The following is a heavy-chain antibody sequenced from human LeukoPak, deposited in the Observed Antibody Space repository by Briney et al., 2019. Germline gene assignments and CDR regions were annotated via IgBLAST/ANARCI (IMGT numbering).Heavy chain of an antibody. Sequence: GGSLRLSCAASGFTFSSYAMSWVRQAPGKGLEWVSAISGSGGSTYYADSVKGRFTISRDNSKNTLYLQMNSLRAEDTAVYYCAKDDGDSGAPTTYYYYGMDVWGQGTTVTVSS. J-gene: IGHJ6*02. D-gene: IGHD4-17*01. CDR3: AKDDGDSGAPTTYYYYGMDV. CDR2: ISGSGGST. V-gene: IGHV3-23*01. CDR1: GFTFSSYA.